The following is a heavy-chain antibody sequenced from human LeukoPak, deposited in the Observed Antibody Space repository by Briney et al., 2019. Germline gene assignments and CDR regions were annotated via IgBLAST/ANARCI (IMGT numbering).Heavy chain of an antibody. CDR3: ARGRDIVVVPAAIRGPGMFDP. V-gene: IGHV4-34*01. D-gene: IGHD2-2*02. Sequence: PSETLSLTCAVYGGSFSGYYWSWIRQPPGKGLEWIGEINHSGSTNYNPSLKSRVTISVDMSKNQFSLKLSSVTAADTAVYYCARGRDIVVVPAAIRGPGMFDPWGQGTLVTVSS. J-gene: IGHJ5*02. CDR1: GGSFSGYY. CDR2: INHSGST.